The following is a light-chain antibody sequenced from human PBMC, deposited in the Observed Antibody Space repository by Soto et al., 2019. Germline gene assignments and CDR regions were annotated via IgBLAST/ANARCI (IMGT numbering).Light chain of an antibody. CDR3: QQHLGRHT. Sequence: EVVMTQSPATLSVSPGERATLSCRASQTVSRNLAWYQQRPGQAPRLLIYDISNRAAGVPARFSGSGSGTDFTLTISSLEPEDSAVYYCQQHLGRHTFGQGTKVDIK. CDR1: QTVSRN. CDR2: DIS. V-gene: IGKV3-15*01. J-gene: IGKJ1*01.